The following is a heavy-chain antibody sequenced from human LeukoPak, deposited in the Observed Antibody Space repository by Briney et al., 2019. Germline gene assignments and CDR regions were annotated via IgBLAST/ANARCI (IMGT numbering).Heavy chain of an antibody. CDR1: GGSISSSSYY. D-gene: IGHD3-3*01. Sequence: PSETLSLTXTVSGGSISSSSYYWGWIRQPPGKGLEWIGSIYYSGSTYYNPSLKSRVTISVDTSKNQFSLKLSSVTAADTAVYYCASRDFWSGSDFDYWGQGTLVTVSS. CDR2: IYYSGST. CDR3: ASRDFWSGSDFDY. V-gene: IGHV4-39*01. J-gene: IGHJ4*02.